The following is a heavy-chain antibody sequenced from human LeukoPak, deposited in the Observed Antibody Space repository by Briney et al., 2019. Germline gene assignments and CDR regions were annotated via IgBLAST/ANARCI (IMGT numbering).Heavy chain of an antibody. J-gene: IGHJ4*02. D-gene: IGHD6-19*01. CDR3: AKGDSSDWYGVFDY. V-gene: IGHV3-23*01. Sequence: GGSLRLSCAASGFTFSSYVMSWVRQGPGKGLEWVSVFSGSGGSTYYADSVEGRFTISRDNAKNMLYLQMNSLRAEDTAVYYCAKGDSSDWYGVFDYWGQGTLVSVSS. CDR2: FSGSGGST. CDR1: GFTFSSYV.